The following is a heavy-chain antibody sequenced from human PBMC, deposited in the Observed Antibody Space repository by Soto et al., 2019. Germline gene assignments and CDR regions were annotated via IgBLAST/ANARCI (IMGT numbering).Heavy chain of an antibody. CDR3: AKDLGGDYDILTGYYAGGYYYGMDV. CDR2: ISYDGSNK. CDR1: GFTFSSYG. Sequence: QVQLVESGGGVVQPGRSLRLSCAASGFTFSSYGMHWVRQAPGKGLEWVAVISYDGSNKYYADSVKGRFTISRDNSKNTLYLQMNSMRAEVTAVYYCAKDLGGDYDILTGYYAGGYYYGMDVWGQGTTVTVSS. V-gene: IGHV3-30*18. D-gene: IGHD3-9*01. J-gene: IGHJ6*02.